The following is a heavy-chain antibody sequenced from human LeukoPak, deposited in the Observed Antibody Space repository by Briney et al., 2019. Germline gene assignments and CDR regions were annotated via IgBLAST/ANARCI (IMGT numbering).Heavy chain of an antibody. V-gene: IGHV4-4*02. CDR1: GGSISSSNW. Sequence: SGTLSLTCAVSGGSISSSNWWSWIRQPPGKGLEWIGEINHSGSTNYNPSLKSRVTISVDTSKNQFSLKLSSVTAADTALYYCARAYSSSWYWNWFDPWGQGTLVTVSS. CDR3: ARAYSSSWYWNWFDP. CDR2: INHSGST. J-gene: IGHJ5*02. D-gene: IGHD6-13*01.